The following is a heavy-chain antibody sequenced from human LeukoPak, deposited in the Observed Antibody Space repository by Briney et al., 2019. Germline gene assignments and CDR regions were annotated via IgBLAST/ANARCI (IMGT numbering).Heavy chain of an antibody. V-gene: IGHV3-7*05. CDR2: IKHDGSEK. CDR3: ANGNGQGFWEWLHETYFDC. CDR1: GFTFSTYW. D-gene: IGHD3-3*01. J-gene: IGHJ4*02. Sequence: GGSLRLSCAASGFTFSTYWMSWVRQAPGRGLEWVANIKHDGSEKFYVDSVRGRFTISRDNAKNSLHLQLNSLRAEDTVVYYCANGNGQGFWEWLHETYFDCWGQGTLVTVSS.